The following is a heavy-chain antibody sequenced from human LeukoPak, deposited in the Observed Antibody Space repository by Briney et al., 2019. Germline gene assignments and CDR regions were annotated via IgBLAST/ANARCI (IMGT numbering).Heavy chain of an antibody. CDR1: GFTFSNYG. D-gene: IGHD3-16*02. CDR3: ARVYYDYVWGSYRYTNWFDP. V-gene: IGHV3-33*01. Sequence: GGSLRLSCAASGFTFSNYGMHWVRQAPGKGLEWVALIWYDGSKEYYADSVKGRFTISRDNSKNMLYLQMNSLRAEDTAVYYCARVYYDYVWGSYRYTNWFDPWGQGTLVTVSS. J-gene: IGHJ5*02. CDR2: IWYDGSKE.